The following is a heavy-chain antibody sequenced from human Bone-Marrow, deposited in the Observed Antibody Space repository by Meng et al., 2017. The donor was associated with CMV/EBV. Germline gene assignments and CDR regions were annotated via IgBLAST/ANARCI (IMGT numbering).Heavy chain of an antibody. CDR3: ARDLDGGSCSGGSCYPPSGAFDI. Sequence: SVKVSCKASGYTFTGYYMHWVRQAPGQGLEWMGGIIPIFGTANYAQKFQGRVTITTDESTSTAYMELSSLRSEDTAVYYCARDLDGGSCSGGSCYPPSGAFDIWGQGTMVTVSS. J-gene: IGHJ3*02. D-gene: IGHD2-15*01. CDR1: GYTFTGYY. V-gene: IGHV1-69*05. CDR2: IIPIFGTA.